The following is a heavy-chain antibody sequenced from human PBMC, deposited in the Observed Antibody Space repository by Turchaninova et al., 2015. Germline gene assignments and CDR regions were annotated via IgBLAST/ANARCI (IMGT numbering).Heavy chain of an antibody. Sequence: QVQLVQSGAEVKKPGASVKVSCKVSGKSLSELSVPWVRQAPGKGLAWVGGFVPEDGETFYTREFQGRVSMTEDTSSDTAFWEVSRLKSEETAMYFCVTPRGISSRRPFDFWGQGTLVIVSS. CDR3: VTPRGISSRRPFDF. V-gene: IGHV1-24*01. CDR2: FVPEDGET. J-gene: IGHJ4*02. D-gene: IGHD6-6*01. CDR1: GKSLSELS.